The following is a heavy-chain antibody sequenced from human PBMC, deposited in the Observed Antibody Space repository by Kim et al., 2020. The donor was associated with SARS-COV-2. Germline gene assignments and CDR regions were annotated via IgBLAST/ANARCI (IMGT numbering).Heavy chain of an antibody. CDR3: AREGLTVAATRWDFDL. V-gene: IGHV3-21*01. Sequence: GGSLRLSCAASGFTFSTYTMTWVRQVPGKGLEWVSSINRGSSHIDDSDSLRGRFTISRDNAKNSLYLQMSSLRAEDTAIYYCAREGLTVAATRWDFDLWGQGTLVTVSS. D-gene: IGHD6-19*01. CDR2: INRGSSHI. J-gene: IGHJ4*02. CDR1: GFTFSTYT.